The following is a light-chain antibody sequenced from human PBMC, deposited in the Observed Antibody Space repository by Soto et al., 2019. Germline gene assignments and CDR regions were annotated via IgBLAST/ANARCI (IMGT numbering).Light chain of an antibody. CDR3: QQYYSLPWT. Sequence: DIVMTQSPQSLAVSLGERATINCKSSQSVLYTSNNKNFLAWYQQKPGQPPKLLFYWASTRESGVPDRFSGSVSGTDFTLTINSLQAEDAAVYYCQQYYSLPWTFGRGTKVEVK. CDR1: QSVLYTSNNKNF. V-gene: IGKV4-1*01. J-gene: IGKJ1*01. CDR2: WAS.